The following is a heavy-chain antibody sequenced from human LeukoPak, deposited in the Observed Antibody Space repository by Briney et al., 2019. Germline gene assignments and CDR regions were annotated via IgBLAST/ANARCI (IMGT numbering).Heavy chain of an antibody. CDR3: VSRATVTTYYYYYMDV. D-gene: IGHD4-17*01. CDR2: IYYSGST. V-gene: IGHV4-39*01. J-gene: IGHJ6*03. Sequence: SETLSLTCTVSGGSISSSSYYWGWIRQPPGKGLEWIGSIYYSGSTYYNPSLKSRVTISVDTSKNPFSLKLSSVTAADTVVYYWVSRATVTTYYYYYMDVWGKGTTVTVSS. CDR1: GGSISSSSYY.